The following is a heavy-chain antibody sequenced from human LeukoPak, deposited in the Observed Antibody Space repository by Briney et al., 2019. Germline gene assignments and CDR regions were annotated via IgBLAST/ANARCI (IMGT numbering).Heavy chain of an antibody. J-gene: IGHJ4*02. Sequence: SGGSLRPSCAASGFTFSSYWMSWVRQAPGKGLEWVVNINQDGSEKYYVDSVEGRFTISRDNAKNSLSLQMNSLRAEDTAVYYCARGKTTSGMSAGYWGQGTLVTVSP. CDR2: INQDGSEK. CDR3: ARGKTTSGMSAGY. V-gene: IGHV3-7*01. D-gene: IGHD1-1*01. CDR1: GFTFSSYW.